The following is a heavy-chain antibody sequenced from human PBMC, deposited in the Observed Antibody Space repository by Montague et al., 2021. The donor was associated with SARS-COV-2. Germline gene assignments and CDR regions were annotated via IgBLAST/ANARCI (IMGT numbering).Heavy chain of an antibody. Sequence: SETLSLTCTVSGDSFNSSCWTWIRQPPGKGLEWIGYIYYRGSTNYNPSLETRVTISVDPSKNQFSLKLSSVTAADTAVYYCAREVRWNWFDPWGQGTLVIVSS. V-gene: IGHV4-59*01. J-gene: IGHJ5*02. CDR3: AREVRWNWFDP. CDR1: GDSFNSSC. CDR2: IYYRGST. D-gene: IGHD5-24*01.